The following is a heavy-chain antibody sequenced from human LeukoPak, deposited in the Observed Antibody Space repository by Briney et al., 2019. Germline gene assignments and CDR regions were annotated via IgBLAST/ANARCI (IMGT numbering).Heavy chain of an antibody. CDR3: AREAHYDILTGYYNDY. J-gene: IGHJ4*02. V-gene: IGHV1-2*02. CDR1: GYTFTGYY. D-gene: IGHD3-9*01. CDR2: INPNSGGT. Sequence: ASVKVSCKASGYTFTGYYIHWVRQAPGQGLEWMGWINPNSGGTNYAQKFQGRVTMTRDTSISTAYMELSRLRSDDTAVYYCAREAHYDILTGYYNDYWGQGTLVTVSS.